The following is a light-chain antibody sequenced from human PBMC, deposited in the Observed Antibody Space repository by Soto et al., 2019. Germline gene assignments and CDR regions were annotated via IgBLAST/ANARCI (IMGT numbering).Light chain of an antibody. Sequence: QSVLTQPAAVSGSPGQSITISCTGTSSDVGAYNYVSWYQQYPGRAPKVIIFEVRKRPSGVSTRFYGSKSGDTASLTISGLQAEDEADYYCSSYRSSTTFVFGTGTKVTVL. CDR1: SSDVGAYNY. V-gene: IGLV2-14*01. J-gene: IGLJ1*01. CDR3: SSYRSSTTFV. CDR2: EVR.